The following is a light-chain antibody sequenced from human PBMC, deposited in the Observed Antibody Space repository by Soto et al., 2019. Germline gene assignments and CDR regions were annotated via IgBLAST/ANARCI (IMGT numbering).Light chain of an antibody. CDR2: KAS. V-gene: IGKV1-5*03. CDR3: QQYNSYSRT. Sequence: DIQMTQSPSTLSASVGDRVTITCRASQSISSGLAWYQQKPGKARKLLIYKASSLESGVPSRFSGSGSGTEFTLTISSLQPDDFATYYCQQYNSYSRTFGQGTKLEIK. CDR1: QSISSG. J-gene: IGKJ2*01.